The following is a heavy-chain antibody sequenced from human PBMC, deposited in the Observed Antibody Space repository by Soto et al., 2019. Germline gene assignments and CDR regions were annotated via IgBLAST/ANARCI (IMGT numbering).Heavy chain of an antibody. CDR2: LYPNGRA. D-gene: IGHD6-19*01. Sequence: PGGSLRLSCAASGFTVSSNYLTWVRQAPGKGLKWVSVLYPNGRAFYADSVKGRFTISRDNSKNTLYLQMNSLRAEDTAVYYCTRGSGYSSGWYGYWGQGTLVTVSS. V-gene: IGHV3-53*01. CDR1: GFTVSSNY. CDR3: TRGSGYSSGWYGY. J-gene: IGHJ4*02.